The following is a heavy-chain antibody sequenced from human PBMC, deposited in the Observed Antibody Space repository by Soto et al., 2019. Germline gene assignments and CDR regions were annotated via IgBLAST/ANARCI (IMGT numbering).Heavy chain of an antibody. D-gene: IGHD2-15*01. CDR1: GYTFASYY. CDR3: ARDRCSGGSCQRGSYYYYYMDV. Sequence: ASVKVSCKASGYTFASYYMHWVRQAPGQGLEWMGIINPSGGSTSYAQKFQGRVTMTRDTSTSTVYMELSSLRSEDTAVYYCARDRCSGGSCQRGSYYYYYMDVWGKGPTVTVSS. V-gene: IGHV1-46*03. J-gene: IGHJ6*03. CDR2: INPSGGST.